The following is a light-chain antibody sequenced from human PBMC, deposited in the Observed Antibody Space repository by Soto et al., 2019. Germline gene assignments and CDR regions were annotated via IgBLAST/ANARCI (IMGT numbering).Light chain of an antibody. Sequence: EIVLTQSPATLSLSPGDRATLSCRASQSVSPYLAWYQQKPGQAPRLLIYDASNRATGIPARFSGSGSGTDFTLTISSLEPEDFAVYYCQQRDNWPPWTFGQGTKVEIK. CDR3: QQRDNWPPWT. V-gene: IGKV3-11*01. CDR2: DAS. CDR1: QSVSPY. J-gene: IGKJ1*01.